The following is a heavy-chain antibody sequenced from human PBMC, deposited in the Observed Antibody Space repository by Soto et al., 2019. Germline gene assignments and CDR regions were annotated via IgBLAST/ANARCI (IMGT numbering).Heavy chain of an antibody. CDR3: ARSDTTNTIFGVEDDY. CDR1: GYTFTSYG. V-gene: IGHV1-18*01. D-gene: IGHD3-3*01. CDR2: ISAYNGNT. J-gene: IGHJ4*02. Sequence: GASVKVSCKASGYTFTSYGISWVRQAPGQGLEWMGWISAYNGNTNYAQKLQGRVTMTTDTSTSTAYMELRSLRSDDTAVYYCARSDTTNTIFGVEDDYWGQGALVTVSS.